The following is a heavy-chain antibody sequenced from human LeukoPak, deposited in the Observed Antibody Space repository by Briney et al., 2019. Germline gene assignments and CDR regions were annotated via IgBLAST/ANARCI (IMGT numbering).Heavy chain of an antibody. V-gene: IGHV4-39*02. CDR2: IYYSGST. CDR1: GVSISSSSYY. D-gene: IGHD2-8*01. J-gene: IGHJ4*02. Sequence: SETLSLTCTVSGVSISSSSYYWGWLRQPPGKGLEWIASIYYSGSTYYNPSLNSRVTISVDTSKNHFSLKLSSVTAADTAVYYCARARCYRSQFDYWGQGTLVTVSS. CDR3: ARARCYRSQFDY.